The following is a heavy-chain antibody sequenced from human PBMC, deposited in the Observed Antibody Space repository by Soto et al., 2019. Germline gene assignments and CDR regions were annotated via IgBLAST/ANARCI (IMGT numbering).Heavy chain of an antibody. J-gene: IGHJ5*02. D-gene: IGHD2-15*01. Sequence: QVQLVQSGAEVKKPGSSVKVSCKASGGTFSSYAISWVRQAPGQGLEWMGGIIPIFGTANYAQKFQGRVTITADESTSTAYMELSSLRSEDTAVYYCARGCSGGSCYLNNWFDPWGQGTLVTVSS. CDR2: IIPIFGTA. V-gene: IGHV1-69*12. CDR3: ARGCSGGSCYLNNWFDP. CDR1: GGTFSSYA.